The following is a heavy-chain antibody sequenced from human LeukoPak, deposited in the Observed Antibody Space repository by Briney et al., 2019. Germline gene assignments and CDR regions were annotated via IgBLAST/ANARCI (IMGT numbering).Heavy chain of an antibody. CDR2: TSYRSKWYN. CDR1: GDSVSSNSAA. V-gene: IGHV6-1*01. D-gene: IGHD5-24*01. CDR3: AIWQHDTAFFDY. J-gene: IGHJ4*02. Sequence: SQTLSLTCAISGDSVSSNSAAWNWVRQSPSRGLEWLGRTSYRSKWYNNYAVSVKSRITINPDTSKNQFSLQLKSVTPEDTAVYYCAIWQHDTAFFDYWGQGTLVTVSS.